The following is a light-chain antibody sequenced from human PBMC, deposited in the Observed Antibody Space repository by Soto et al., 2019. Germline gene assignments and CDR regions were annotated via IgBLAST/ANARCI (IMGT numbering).Light chain of an antibody. V-gene: IGKV3-20*01. J-gene: IGKJ2*01. CDR1: ESISRDY. Sequence: EIVLTQSPGTLSLSPGQRVTLSSRASESISRDYLAWYQQRLGQAPRLLIYGASSGATGIPDRFSGSGSGTDCTLTISRLEPEDVSIYHCQQYGGVPYTFGQGTKVDIK. CDR2: GAS. CDR3: QQYGGVPYT.